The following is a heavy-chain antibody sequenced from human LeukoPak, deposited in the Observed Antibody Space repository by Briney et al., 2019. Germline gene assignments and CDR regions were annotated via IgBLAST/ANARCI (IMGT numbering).Heavy chain of an antibody. D-gene: IGHD6-19*01. CDR1: GFTFSSYA. CDR2: ISGSGGST. V-gene: IGHV3-23*01. J-gene: IGHJ4*02. CDR3: ATDRIAVAGTRVDY. Sequence: PGGSLRLSCAASGFTFSSYAMSWVRQAPGKGLEWVSAISGSGGSTYYADSVKGRFTISRDNSKNTLYLQMNSLRAEDTAVYYCATDRIAVAGTRVDYWGQGTLVTVSS.